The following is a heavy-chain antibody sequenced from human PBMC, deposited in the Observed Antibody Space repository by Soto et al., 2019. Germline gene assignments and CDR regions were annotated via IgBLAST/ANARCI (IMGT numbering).Heavy chain of an antibody. J-gene: IGHJ6*02. D-gene: IGHD3-10*01. CDR1: GGSISSYY. V-gene: IGHV4-59*01. Sequence: SETLSLTCTVSGGSISSYYWSWIRQPPGKGLEWIGYIYYSGSTNYNPSLKSRVTISVDTSKNQFSLKLSSVTAADTAVYYCARASYYYGSGSYHGFYYYYGMDVWGQGTTVTVSS. CDR2: IYYSGST. CDR3: ARASYYYGSGSYHGFYYYYGMDV.